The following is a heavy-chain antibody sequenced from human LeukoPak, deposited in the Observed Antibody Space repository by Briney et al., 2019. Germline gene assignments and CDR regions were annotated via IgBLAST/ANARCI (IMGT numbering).Heavy chain of an antibody. CDR2: ISGGGDST. J-gene: IGHJ4*02. CDR1: GFTLDDYA. CDR3: IKSTMTLRFDY. D-gene: IGHD3-22*01. Sequence: GGSLRLSCAASGFTLDDYAMHWVRQAPGKGLEWVALISGGGDSTYYADSVKGRFTISRDNSKNSLYLQMNSLTTEDTALYYCIKSTMTLRFDYWGQGTLVTVSS. V-gene: IGHV3-43*02.